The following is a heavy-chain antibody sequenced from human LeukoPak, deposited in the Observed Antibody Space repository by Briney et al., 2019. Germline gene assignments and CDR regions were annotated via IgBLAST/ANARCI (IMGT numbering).Heavy chain of an antibody. CDR1: GYTFTSYY. CDR2: INPSGGST. D-gene: IGHD5-18*01. V-gene: IGHV1-46*01. J-gene: IGHJ6*02. Sequence: ASVKVSCKASGYTFTSYYMHWVRQAPGQGLEWMGIINPSGGSTSYAQKFQGRVTMTRDTSTSTVHMELSSLRSEDTAVYYCARARTMVTGHYYYGMDVWGQGTTVTVSS. CDR3: ARARTMVTGHYYYGMDV.